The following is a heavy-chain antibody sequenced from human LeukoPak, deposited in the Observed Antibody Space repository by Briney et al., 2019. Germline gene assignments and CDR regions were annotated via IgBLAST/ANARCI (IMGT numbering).Heavy chain of an antibody. J-gene: IGHJ4*02. Sequence: PGGSLRLSCAASGFTFSSYGMHWVRQAPGKGLEWVAVIWYDGSNKYYADSVKGRFTISRDNSKNTLYLQMNSLRAEDTALYYCAKGIDILTGYPIDYWGQGTLVTVSS. CDR1: GFTFSSYG. D-gene: IGHD3-9*01. CDR3: AKGIDILTGYPIDY. CDR2: IWYDGSNK. V-gene: IGHV3-30*02.